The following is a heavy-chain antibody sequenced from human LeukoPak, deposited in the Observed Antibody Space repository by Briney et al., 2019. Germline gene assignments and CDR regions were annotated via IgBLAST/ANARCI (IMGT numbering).Heavy chain of an antibody. V-gene: IGHV4-39*01. CDR3: ARRRSSTDQLLFVSFPRRGNWFDP. Sequence: PSETLSLTCTVSGGSITNNSYFWGWIRQPPGKGLEWIGGIYHTGSIYYNPALKSRVTISADTSKNQFSLNLSSVSAADTAVYYCARRRSSTDQLLFVSFPRRGNWFDPWGQGTLVTVSS. CDR1: GGSITNNSYF. CDR2: IYHTGSI. J-gene: IGHJ5*02. D-gene: IGHD2-2*01.